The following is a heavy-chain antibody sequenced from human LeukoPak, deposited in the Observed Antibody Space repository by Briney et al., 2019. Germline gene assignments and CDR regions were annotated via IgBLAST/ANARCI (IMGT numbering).Heavy chain of an antibody. CDR1: GFTFSSYA. J-gene: IGHJ4*02. CDR3: ARDRDGAYYDNPLDY. D-gene: IGHD3-22*01. Sequence: GGSLRLSCAASGFTFSSYAMHWVRQAPGKGLEWVAVISYDGSNKYYADSVKGRFTISRDNPKNTLYLQMNSLRAEDTAVYYCARDRDGAYYDNPLDYWGQGTLVTVSS. CDR2: ISYDGSNK. V-gene: IGHV3-30-3*01.